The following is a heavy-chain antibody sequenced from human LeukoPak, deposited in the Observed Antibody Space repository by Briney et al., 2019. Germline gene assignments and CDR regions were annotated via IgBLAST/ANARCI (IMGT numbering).Heavy chain of an antibody. CDR1: GYTFTSYH. V-gene: IGHV1-46*01. J-gene: IGHJ6*03. CDR3: ARAQGSYYHYYMDV. Sequence: ASVKVSRKASGYTFTSYHLHWVRQAPGQGLEWMGIINPSGGSPNYAQKFQGRVTMTRDMSTSTVNMELSSLRSEDTAVYYCARAQGSYYHYYMDVWGKGTTVTVSS. D-gene: IGHD1-26*01. CDR2: INPSGGSP.